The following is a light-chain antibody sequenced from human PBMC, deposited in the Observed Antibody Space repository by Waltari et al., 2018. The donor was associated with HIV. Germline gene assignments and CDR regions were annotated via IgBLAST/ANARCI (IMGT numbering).Light chain of an antibody. CDR1: SSDVGGYIY. V-gene: IGLV2-14*01. CDR3: SSYTSSSTPLV. J-gene: IGLJ3*02. CDR2: DVS. Sequence: QSALTQPASVSGSPGQSITISCTGTSSDVGGYIYVSWYQQHPGKAPNLMIYDVSNRPSAVSIRVSGSKSGNTASLTISGLQTEDEAEYYCSSYTSSSTPLVFGGGTKLTVL.